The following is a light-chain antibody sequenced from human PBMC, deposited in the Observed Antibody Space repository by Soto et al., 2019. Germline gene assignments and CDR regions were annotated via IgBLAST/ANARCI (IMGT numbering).Light chain of an antibody. CDR3: GSYAGK. CDR1: SSDVGGYNY. Sequence: QSVLTQPPSASGSPGQSVAISCTGTSSDVGGYNYVSWYQQHPGKAPKLIIYEVSKRPSGVPDRFSGSKSGNTASLTVSGLQAEDEADYYRGSYAGKFGGGTKLTVL. CDR2: EVS. V-gene: IGLV2-8*01. J-gene: IGLJ2*01.